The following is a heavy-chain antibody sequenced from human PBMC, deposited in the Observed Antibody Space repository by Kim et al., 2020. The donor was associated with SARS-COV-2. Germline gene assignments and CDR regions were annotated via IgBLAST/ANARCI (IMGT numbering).Heavy chain of an antibody. CDR3: ATTTVTMIVAQGAFDI. Sequence: ASVKVSCKVSGYTLTELSMHWVRQAPGKGLEWMGGFDPEDGETIYAQKFQGRVTMTEDTSTDTAYMELSSLRSEDTAVYYCATTTVTMIVAQGAFDIWGQGIMVTVSS. J-gene: IGHJ3*02. CDR2: FDPEDGET. V-gene: IGHV1-24*01. CDR1: GYTLTELS. D-gene: IGHD3-22*01.